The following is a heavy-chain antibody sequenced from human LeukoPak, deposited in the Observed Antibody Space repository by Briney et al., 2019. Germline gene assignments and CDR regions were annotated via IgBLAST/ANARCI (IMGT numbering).Heavy chain of an antibody. V-gene: IGHV3-30-3*01. CDR3: AREREWLDGDDAFDI. CDR2: ISNDGSNK. J-gene: IGHJ3*02. CDR1: GFTFSSYA. D-gene: IGHD6-19*01. Sequence: GSLRLSCAASGFTFSSYAMHWVRQAPGKGLEWVAVISNDGSNKYYADSVKGRFTISRDNSKNTLYLQMNSLRAEDTAVYYCAREREWLDGDDAFDIWGQGTMVTVSS.